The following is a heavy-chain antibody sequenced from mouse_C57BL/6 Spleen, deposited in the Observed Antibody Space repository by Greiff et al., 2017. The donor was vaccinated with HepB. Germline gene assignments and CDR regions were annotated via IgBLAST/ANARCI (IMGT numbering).Heavy chain of an antibody. CDR1: GYTFTSYW. V-gene: IGHV1-52*01. Sequence: QVQLQQPGAELVRPGSSVKLSCKASGYTFTSYWMHWVKQRPIQGLEWIGNIDPSDSETHYNQKFKDKATLTVDKASSTAYMQLSSLTSEDSTVYYCASVSPYYYGSSYDWGQGTTLTVAS. CDR2: IDPSDSET. D-gene: IGHD1-1*01. J-gene: IGHJ2*01. CDR3: ASVSPYYYGSSYD.